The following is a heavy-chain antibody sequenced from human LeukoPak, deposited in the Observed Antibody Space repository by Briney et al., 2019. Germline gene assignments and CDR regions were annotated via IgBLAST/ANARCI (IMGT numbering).Heavy chain of an antibody. CDR2: IYPGDSDT. V-gene: IGHV5-51*01. Sequence: GESLKISCKGSGYSFNNYWIGWGRQMPGKGLEWMGIIYPGDSDTRYTPSFQGQVTISADKSISIAYLQWSSLKASDTAIYYCARRYYDSSGANAFDIWGQGTMLTVSS. CDR3: ARRYYDSSGANAFDI. D-gene: IGHD3-22*01. J-gene: IGHJ3*02. CDR1: GYSFNNYW.